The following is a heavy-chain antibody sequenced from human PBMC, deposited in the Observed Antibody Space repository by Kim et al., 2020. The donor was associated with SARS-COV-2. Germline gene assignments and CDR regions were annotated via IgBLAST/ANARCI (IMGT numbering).Heavy chain of an antibody. Sequence: ENTVKGRFTISRDNHKNTLYLKMNSRSAEETAVYYCAKFGGRLADFDYWGQGTLVTVSS. D-gene: IGHD3-10*01. CDR3: AKFGGRLADFDY. J-gene: IGHJ4*02. V-gene: IGHV3-23*01.